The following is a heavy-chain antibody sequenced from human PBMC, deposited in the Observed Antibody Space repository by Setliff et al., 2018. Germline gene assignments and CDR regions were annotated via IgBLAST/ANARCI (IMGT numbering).Heavy chain of an antibody. CDR3: ARSPAVLGIVYLDP. Sequence: SVKVSCKASGGTFSSYGISWVRQAPGQGLEWMGGVIPMFGTTNYAQRFRGRVTITTDESTSTAYMELNSLTSEDTAVYYCARSPAVLGIVYLDPWGQGTLVTVSS. CDR2: VIPMFGTT. CDR1: GGTFSSYG. D-gene: IGHD2-15*01. J-gene: IGHJ5*02. V-gene: IGHV1-69*05.